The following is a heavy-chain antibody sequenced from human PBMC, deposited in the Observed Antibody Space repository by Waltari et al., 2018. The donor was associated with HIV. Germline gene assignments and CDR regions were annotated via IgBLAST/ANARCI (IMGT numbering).Heavy chain of an antibody. CDR3: TTGLDNYYDY. J-gene: IGHJ4*02. CDR2: IKSKSAGGSV. CDR1: GFIFSNAW. Sequence: EVQLVESGGGLVKPGGSLRLSCAASGFIFSNAWMSWVRQAPGKGLGWVGRIKSKSAGGSVDLAAPVKGRFTISRDDSKNTLYLQLNSLKTEDTALYYCTTGLDNYYDYWGLGTLVTVSS. V-gene: IGHV3-15*01.